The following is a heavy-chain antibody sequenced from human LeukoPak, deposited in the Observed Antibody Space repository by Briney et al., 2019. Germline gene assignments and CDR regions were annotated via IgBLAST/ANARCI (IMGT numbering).Heavy chain of an antibody. J-gene: IGHJ6*03. CDR3: ARVRGFWRHYYYSSYYIDV. CDR2: INHSGTT. V-gene: IGHV4-34*01. CDR1: GGSLSGYS. Sequence: SETLSLTCAVDGGSLSGYSWTWIRQPPGKGLEWIGEINHSGTTNFNPSVQSRAIISEDTSKNQFSLKLSSVTAADTAVYYCARVRGFWRHYYYSSYYIDVWGQGTRVTVSS. D-gene: IGHD3-3*01.